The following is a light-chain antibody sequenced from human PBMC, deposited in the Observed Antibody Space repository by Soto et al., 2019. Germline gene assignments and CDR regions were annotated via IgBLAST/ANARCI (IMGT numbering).Light chain of an antibody. J-gene: IGLJ2*01. CDR3: QVWDGLSDHVI. V-gene: IGLV3-21*02. CDR2: DDS. Sequence: SYELTQPPSVSVAPGQTARSTCGGNNIESKSVHWYQQRPGQAPVLVVHDDSDRPSGIPERISGSNSGNTATLTISRVEAGDDAEYYCQVWDGLSDHVIFGGGTELTVL. CDR1: NIESKS.